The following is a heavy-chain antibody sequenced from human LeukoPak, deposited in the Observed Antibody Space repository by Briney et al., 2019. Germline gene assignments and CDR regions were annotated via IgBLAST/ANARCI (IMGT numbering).Heavy chain of an antibody. CDR3: VRRAGYLDL. D-gene: IGHD5-18*01. J-gene: IGHJ5*02. CDR2: IDHSGNT. CDR1: DYSINCGHH. V-gene: IGHV4-38-2*01. Sequence: RPSETLSLTCGVSDYSINCGHHCAWIRQPPGNGLEWIGSIDHSGNTYYNASLRSRVAISVDTSKNQLSLKLTSVTAADTAVYYCVRRAGYLDLWGQGTQVTVSS.